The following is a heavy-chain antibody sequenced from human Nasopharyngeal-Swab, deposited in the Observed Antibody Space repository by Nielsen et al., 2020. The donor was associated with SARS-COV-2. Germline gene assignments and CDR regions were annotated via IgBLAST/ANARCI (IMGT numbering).Heavy chain of an antibody. V-gene: IGHV1-18*01. D-gene: IGHD3-3*01. J-gene: IGHJ4*02. CDR3: ARHGVAEDY. CDR1: GYIFTSYD. CDR2: IGAYNGNT. Sequence: ASVQVSYKASGYIFTSYDISWVRQARGQGLEWMGWIGAYNGNTNYAQKFQDRVTMTTDTSTSTVYMELRSLRSDDTAVYYCARHGVAEDYWGQGTLVTVSS.